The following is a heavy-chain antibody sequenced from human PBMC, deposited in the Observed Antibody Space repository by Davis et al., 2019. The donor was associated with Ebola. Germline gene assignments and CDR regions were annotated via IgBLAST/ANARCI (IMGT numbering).Heavy chain of an antibody. CDR1: GFTVSSNY. CDR3: ARRNPFDF. J-gene: IGHJ4*02. Sequence: GGSLRLSCAASGFTVSSNYMSWVRQAPGKGLEWVSVIYSGGSTYYADSVKGRFTISRENSENTLYLQMNSLRPEDTAVYYCARRNPFDFWGQGTLVTVSS. V-gene: IGHV3-66*04. CDR2: IYSGGST.